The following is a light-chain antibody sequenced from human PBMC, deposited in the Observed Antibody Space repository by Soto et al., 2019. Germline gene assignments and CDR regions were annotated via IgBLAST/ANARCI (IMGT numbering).Light chain of an antibody. CDR1: QGITNF. CDR3: QQLNSYPLT. CDR2: GAS. Sequence: DIQLTQSPSFLSASIEDRVTITCRASQGITNFLAWYQKKPGKAPNLLIYGASTLQTGVPSRFSGSGSGTEFTLTISSLQPEDFATYYCQQLNSYPLTFGQGTPLEVK. J-gene: IGKJ5*01. V-gene: IGKV1-9*01.